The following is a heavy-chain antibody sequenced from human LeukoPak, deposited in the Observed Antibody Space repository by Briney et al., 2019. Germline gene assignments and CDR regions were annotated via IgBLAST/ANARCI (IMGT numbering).Heavy chain of an antibody. CDR3: ARLGYSYGYYFDY. Sequence: SETPSLTCTVSGGSISSSSYYWGWIRQPPGKGLEWIGSIYYSGSTYYNPSLKSRVTISVDTSKNQFSLKLSSVTAADTAVYYCARLGYSYGYYFDYWGQGTLVTVSS. CDR1: GGSISSSSYY. V-gene: IGHV4-39*01. J-gene: IGHJ4*02. CDR2: IYYSGST. D-gene: IGHD5-18*01.